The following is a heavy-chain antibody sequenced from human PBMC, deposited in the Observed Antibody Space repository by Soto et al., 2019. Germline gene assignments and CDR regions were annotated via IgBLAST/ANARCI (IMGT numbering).Heavy chain of an antibody. Sequence: ELQLLESGGGLVQPGGSLRLSCVASGFTFSSHVMNWVRQAPGRGLEWVSSVGGSGGTYYADSARGRFTISRDNSKNTVNLQTNSLKAEDTAVYYCTKGWLDGWGQGTTVSVSS. CDR3: TKGWLDG. V-gene: IGHV3-23*01. D-gene: IGHD2-15*01. J-gene: IGHJ6*02. CDR2: VGGSGGT. CDR1: GFTFSSHV.